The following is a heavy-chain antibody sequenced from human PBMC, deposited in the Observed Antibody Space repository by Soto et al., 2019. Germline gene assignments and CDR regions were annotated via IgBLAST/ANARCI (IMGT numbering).Heavy chain of an antibody. J-gene: IGHJ4*02. CDR2: IKQDGSEK. Sequence: EAQLVESGGGLVQPGGSLRLSCAASGFTFSSYWMSWVRQAPGKGLEWVANIKQDGSEKYYVDSVKGRFTISRDNAKNSLYLQMNSLRAEDTAVYYCARKGYCSSTSCYYFDYWGQGTLVTVSS. D-gene: IGHD2-2*01. V-gene: IGHV3-7*01. CDR3: ARKGYCSSTSCYYFDY. CDR1: GFTFSSYW.